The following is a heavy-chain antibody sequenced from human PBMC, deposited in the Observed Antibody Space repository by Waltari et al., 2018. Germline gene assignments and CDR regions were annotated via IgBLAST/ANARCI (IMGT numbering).Heavy chain of an antibody. Sequence: QVQLQQWGAVLLKPSETLSLTCSVYGGSFSGYYCSWLRPPPGKGLEWIGEINHSGSTNYNPSLKSRVTISVDTSKNQFSLKLSSVTAADTAVYYCARGLYVMTTVTTRRPFDYGGQGTLVTVSS. CDR3: ARGLYVMTTVTTRRPFDY. CDR1: GGSFSGYY. J-gene: IGHJ4*02. V-gene: IGHV4-34*01. CDR2: INHSGST. D-gene: IGHD4-17*01.